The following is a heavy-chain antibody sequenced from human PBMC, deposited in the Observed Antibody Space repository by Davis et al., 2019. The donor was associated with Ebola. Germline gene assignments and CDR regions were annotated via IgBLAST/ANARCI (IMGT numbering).Heavy chain of an antibody. D-gene: IGHD1-26*01. CDR2: ISYDGSNK. CDR1: GFTFSSYG. Sequence: PGGSLRLSCAASGFTFSSYGMHWVRQAPGKGLEWVAVISYDGSNKYYADSVKGRFTISRDNSKNTLYLQMNSLRAEDTAVYYCARVLLSGSPHVGAFDIWGQGTMVTVSS. V-gene: IGHV3-30*19. J-gene: IGHJ3*02. CDR3: ARVLLSGSPHVGAFDI.